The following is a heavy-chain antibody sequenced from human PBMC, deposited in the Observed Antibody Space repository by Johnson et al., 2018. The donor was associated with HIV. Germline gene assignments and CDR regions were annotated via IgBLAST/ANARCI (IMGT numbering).Heavy chain of an antibody. J-gene: IGHJ3*01. CDR3: AKTRMGGILDAFDL. Sequence: QVPLVESGGGVVQPGRSLRLSCTASGFTFSNYAIHWVRQAPGKGLEWVAGITYDGTNKYYADSVKGRFTLSRDNSKNTLDLQMNSLTIEDTAVFYCAKTRMGGILDAFDLWGQGTMVIVS. CDR1: GFTFSNYA. D-gene: IGHD3-10*01. V-gene: IGHV3-30*18. CDR2: ITYDGTNK.